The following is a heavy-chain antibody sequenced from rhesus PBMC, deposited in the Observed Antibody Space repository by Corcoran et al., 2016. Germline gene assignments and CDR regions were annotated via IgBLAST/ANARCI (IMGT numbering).Heavy chain of an antibody. V-gene: IGHV3S5*01. D-gene: IGHD3-3*01. CDR3: AAGEGPRITIFGLVIIH. CDR1: GFTFSSYG. J-gene: IGHJ4*01. Sequence: EVQLVETGGGLVQPGGALKLSCAASGFTFSSYGMSWVRQAPGKGLEWVSAINSGGGSTYYADSVKGRFTISRDNSKNTLSLQMNSLRAEDTAVYYCAAGEGPRITIFGLVIIHWGQGVLVTVSS. CDR2: INSGGGST.